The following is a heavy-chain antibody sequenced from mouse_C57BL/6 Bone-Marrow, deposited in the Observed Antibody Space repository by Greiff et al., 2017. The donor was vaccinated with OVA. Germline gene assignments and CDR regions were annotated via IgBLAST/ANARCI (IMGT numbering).Heavy chain of an antibody. D-gene: IGHD1-1*01. Sequence: DVMLVESGGGLVQPGGSLKLSCAASGFTFSDYYMYWVRQTPEKRLEWVAYISNGGGSTYYPSPLPCLFPISIATAKNTLYLQMSRLKSEDTAMYYCARLTTVVANYSAMDYWGQGTSVTVSS. V-gene: IGHV5-12*01. CDR1: GFTFSDYY. J-gene: IGHJ4*01. CDR2: ISNGGGST. CDR3: ARLTTVVANYSAMDY.